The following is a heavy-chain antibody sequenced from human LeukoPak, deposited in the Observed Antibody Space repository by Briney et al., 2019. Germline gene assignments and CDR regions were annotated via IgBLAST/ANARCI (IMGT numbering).Heavy chain of an antibody. V-gene: IGHV4-30-2*01. J-gene: IGHJ5*02. CDR1: GGSISSGGYS. D-gene: IGHD3-3*01. CDR2: IYHSGRT. CDR3: ARLRARITIFGVVIIGENWFDP. Sequence: SETLSLTCAVSGGSISSGGYSWSWIRQPPGQGLEWIGYIYHSGRTYYNPSLKSRVTISVDRSKNQFSLKLSSVTAADTAVYYCARLRARITIFGVVIIGENWFDPWGQGTLVTVSS.